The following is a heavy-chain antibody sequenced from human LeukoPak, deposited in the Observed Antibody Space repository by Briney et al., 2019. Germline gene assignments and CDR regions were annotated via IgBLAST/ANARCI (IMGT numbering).Heavy chain of an antibody. CDR1: GGSTSSYY. V-gene: IGHV4-4*07. J-gene: IGHJ6*03. Sequence: SETLSLTCTVSGGSTSSYYWSWIRQPAGKGLEWIGRIYTSGSTNYNPSLKSRVTMSVDTSKNQFSLKLTSVTAADTAVYYCAREKGYDDYVGGDYYYYYMDVWGKGTTVTISS. D-gene: IGHD4-17*01. CDR3: AREKGYDDYVGGDYYYYYMDV. CDR2: IYTSGST.